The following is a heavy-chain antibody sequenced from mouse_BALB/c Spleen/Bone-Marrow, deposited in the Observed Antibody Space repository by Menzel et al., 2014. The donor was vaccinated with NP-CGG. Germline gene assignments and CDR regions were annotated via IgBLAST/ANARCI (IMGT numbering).Heavy chain of an antibody. CDR3: ARLNYYGNLFV. CDR1: GFDFSSYW. V-gene: IGHV4-1*02. D-gene: IGHD1-1*01. CDR2: INPDSSTI. J-gene: IGHJ1*01. Sequence: EVKLLESGVGLVHPGGSLKLSCAASGFDFSSYWMSWVRQAPGKGLEWIGEINPDSSTINYTPSLKDKFIISRDNAKNTLYLQMSKVRSEDTALYYCARLNYYGNLFVWGAGTTVTVSS.